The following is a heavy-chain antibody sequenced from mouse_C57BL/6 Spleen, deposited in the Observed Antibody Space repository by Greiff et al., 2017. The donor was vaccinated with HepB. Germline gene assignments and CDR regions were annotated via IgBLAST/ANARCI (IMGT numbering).Heavy chain of an antibody. Sequence: VQLQQSGAELARPGASVKMSCKASGYTFTSYTMHWVKQRPGQGLEWIGYINPSSGYTKYNQKFKDKATLTADKSSSTAYMQLSSLTSEDSAVYYCARSDYYGSSSFAYWGQGTLVTVSA. CDR3: ARSDYYGSSSFAY. CDR2: INPSSGYT. D-gene: IGHD1-1*01. J-gene: IGHJ3*01. CDR1: GYTFTSYT. V-gene: IGHV1-4*01.